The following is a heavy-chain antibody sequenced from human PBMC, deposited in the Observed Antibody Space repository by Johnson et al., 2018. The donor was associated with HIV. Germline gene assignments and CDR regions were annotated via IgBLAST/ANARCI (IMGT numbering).Heavy chain of an antibody. CDR1: RFTLRSNY. D-gene: IGHD3-10*01. CDR3: ARAPGFSRAFDI. CDR2: ISRGGDT. V-gene: IGHV3-66*01. J-gene: IGHJ3*02. Sequence: VQLVASGGGFVPPGESLRLSYAVSRFTLRSNYITWVRQAPGKGLVWISVISRGGDTYYADSVKGRFTISRDDSKNTVYLQMNRLTAEDTAVYYCARAPGFSRAFDIWGQGTMVTVSS.